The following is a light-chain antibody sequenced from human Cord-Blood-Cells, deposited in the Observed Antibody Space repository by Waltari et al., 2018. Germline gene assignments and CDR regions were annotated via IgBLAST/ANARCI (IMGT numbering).Light chain of an antibody. CDR2: EGT. Sequence: QSALTQPASVSGSPGQSTTISCTGTSSDVGGYKLVSCYQHHPGKAPKLMIYEGTKLPSGVSNRFSGSKSGNTASLTISGLQAEDEADYYCCSYAGSSTSYVFGTGTKVTVL. J-gene: IGLJ1*01. CDR1: SSDVGGYKL. CDR3: CSYAGSSTSYV. V-gene: IGLV2-23*01.